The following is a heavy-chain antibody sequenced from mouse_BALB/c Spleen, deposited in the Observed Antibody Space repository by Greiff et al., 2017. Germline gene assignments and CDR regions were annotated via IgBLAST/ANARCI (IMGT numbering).Heavy chain of an antibody. V-gene: IGHV5-17*02. CDR1: GFTFSSFG. Sequence: EVQLVESGGGLVQPGGSRKLSCAASGFTFSSFGMHWVRQAPEKGLEWVAYISSGSSTIYYADTVKGRFTISRDNPKNTLFLQMTSLRSEDTAMYYCARGNRYFDVWGAGTTVTVSS. CDR3: ARGNRYFDV. D-gene: IGHD2-1*01. J-gene: IGHJ1*01. CDR2: ISSGSSTI.